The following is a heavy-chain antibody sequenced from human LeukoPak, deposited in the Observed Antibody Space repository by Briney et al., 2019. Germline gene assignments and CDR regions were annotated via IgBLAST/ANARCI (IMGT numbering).Heavy chain of an antibody. CDR2: INHSGSA. CDR1: GGSFSGYY. CDR3: ARGQGTVTTH. D-gene: IGHD4-17*01. J-gene: IGHJ4*02. Sequence: KPSETLSLTCAVSGGSFSGYYWTWIRQPPGKGLEWIGEINHSGSANYNPSLKSRVTISLDTSKNQFSLKLRSVTAADTAVYYCARGQGTVTTHWGQGTLVTVSS. V-gene: IGHV4-34*01.